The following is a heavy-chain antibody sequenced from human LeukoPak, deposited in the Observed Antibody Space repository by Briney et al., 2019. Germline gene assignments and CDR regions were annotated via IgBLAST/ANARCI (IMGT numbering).Heavy chain of an antibody. CDR3: ARDRQNYYGSGSYTDY. V-gene: IGHV4-34*01. D-gene: IGHD3-10*01. J-gene: IGHJ4*02. Sequence: PSETLSLTCAVYGGSFSGYYWSWIRQPPGKGLEWIGEINHSGSANYNPSLKSRVTISVDTSKNQFSLKLSSVTAADTAVYYCARDRQNYYGSGSYTDYWGQGTLVTVSS. CDR1: GGSFSGYY. CDR2: INHSGSA.